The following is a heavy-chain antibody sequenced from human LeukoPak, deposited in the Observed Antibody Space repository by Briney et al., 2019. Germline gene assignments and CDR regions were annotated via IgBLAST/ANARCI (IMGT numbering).Heavy chain of an antibody. V-gene: IGHV4-59*01. Sequence: PSETLSLTCTVSGGSISSYYWSWIRQPPGKGLEWIGYIYYSGSTNYNPFLKSRVTISVDTSKNQFSLKLSSVTAADTAVYYCAKGYCSSTSCYDWFDPWGQGTLVTVSS. D-gene: IGHD2-2*01. CDR2: IYYSGST. J-gene: IGHJ5*02. CDR3: AKGYCSSTSCYDWFDP. CDR1: GGSISSYY.